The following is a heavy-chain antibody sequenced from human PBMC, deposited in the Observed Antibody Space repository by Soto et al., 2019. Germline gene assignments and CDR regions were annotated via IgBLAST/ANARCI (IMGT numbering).Heavy chain of an antibody. CDR2: INAGNGNT. J-gene: IGHJ2*01. CDR1: GYTFTNYA. D-gene: IGHD1-26*01. Sequence: ASVKVSCKASGYTFTNYAMHWVRQAPGQRLEWMGWINAGNGNTKYSQKFQGRVTITRDTSASTAYMELSSLRSEDTAVYYCARGGSLYWYFDLWCRGPLVTVSS. CDR3: ARGGSLYWYFDL. V-gene: IGHV1-3*01.